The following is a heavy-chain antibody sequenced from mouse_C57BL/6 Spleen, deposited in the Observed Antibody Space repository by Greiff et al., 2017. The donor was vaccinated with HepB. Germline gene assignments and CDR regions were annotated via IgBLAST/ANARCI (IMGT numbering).Heavy chain of an antibody. V-gene: IGHV1-18*01. CDR1: GYTFTDYN. Sequence: EVQRVESGPELVKPGASVKIPCKASGYTFTDYNMDWVKQSHGKSLEWIGDINPNNGGTIYNQKFKGKATLTVDKSSSTAYMELRSLTSEDTAVYYCARGDYDYDWYFDVWGTGTTVTVSS. CDR3: ARGDYDYDWYFDV. CDR2: INPNNGGT. J-gene: IGHJ1*03. D-gene: IGHD2-4*01.